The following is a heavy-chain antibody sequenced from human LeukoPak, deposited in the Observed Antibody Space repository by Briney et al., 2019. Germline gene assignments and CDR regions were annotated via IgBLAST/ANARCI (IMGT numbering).Heavy chain of an antibody. CDR3: ARVLHHCSGSYVGY. CDR2: MNPNSGNT. CDR1: GYTFTSYD. Sequence: ASVKVSCKASGYTFTSYDINWVRQATGQGLEWMGWMNPNSGNTGYAQKFQGRVTMTRNTSISTAYMELSSLRSEYTAVYCCARVLHHCSGSYVGYWGQGTLVTVSS. J-gene: IGHJ4*02. D-gene: IGHD1-26*01. V-gene: IGHV1-8*01.